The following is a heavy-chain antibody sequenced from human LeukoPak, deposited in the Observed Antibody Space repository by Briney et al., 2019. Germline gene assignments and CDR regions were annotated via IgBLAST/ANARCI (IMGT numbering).Heavy chain of an antibody. J-gene: IGHJ3*02. CDR2: IYHSGST. D-gene: IGHD2-2*01. V-gene: IGHV4-38-2*02. CDR3: ARVMAAICPHDAFDI. CDR1: GYSISSGYY. Sequence: SETLSLTCTVSGYSISSGYYWGGIRQPPGKGLEWIGSIYHSGSTYYNPSLKSRVTISVDTSKNQFSLKLSSVTAADTAVYYCARVMAAICPHDAFDIWGQGTMVTVSS.